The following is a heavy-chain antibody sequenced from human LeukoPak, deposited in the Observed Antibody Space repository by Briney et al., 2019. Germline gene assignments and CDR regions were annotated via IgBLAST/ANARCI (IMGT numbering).Heavy chain of an antibody. CDR2: ISPDTGNT. CDR1: GYTFTSYG. J-gene: IGHJ4*02. V-gene: IGHV1-18*01. CDR3: ARGGYTYGSGVAGDF. Sequence: VSVKVSCKASGYTFTSYGISWVRQAPGQGLEWMGWISPDTGNTKYVQKLQGRVTMTTDTSTSTAYMELRSLRSDDTAVCYCARGGYTYGSGVAGDFWGQGTLVTVSS. D-gene: IGHD5-18*01.